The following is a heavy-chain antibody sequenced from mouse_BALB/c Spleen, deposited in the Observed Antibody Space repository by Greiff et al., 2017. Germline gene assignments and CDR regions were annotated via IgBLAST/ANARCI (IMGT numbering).Heavy chain of an antibody. V-gene: IGHV5-6*01. CDR1: GFTFSSYG. CDR2: ISSGGSYT. D-gene: IGHD4-1*01. CDR3: ARQGGNWENAMDY. J-gene: IGHJ4*01. Sequence: VQLKQSGGDLVKPGGSLKLSCAASGFTFSSYGMSWVRQTPDKRLEWVATISSGGSYTYYPDSVKGRFTISRDNAKNTLYLQMSSLKSEDTAMYYCARQGGNWENAMDYWGQGTSVTVSS.